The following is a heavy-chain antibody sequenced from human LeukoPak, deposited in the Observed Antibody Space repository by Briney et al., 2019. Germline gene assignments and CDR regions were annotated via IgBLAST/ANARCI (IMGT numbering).Heavy chain of an antibody. V-gene: IGHV6-1*01. J-gene: IGHJ4*02. CDR3: ARGAVRGGTNFDY. Sequence: SPTLSLTCAISGDSVSGSPAVWNWLRQSPSRGLEWLGRANYRSKWYIDYAVSVKGRITITPDTSKNQFSLQLNSVTPEDTAVYYCARGAVRGGTNFDYWGQGTLVTVSS. CDR1: GDSVSGSPAV. CDR2: ANYRSKWYI. D-gene: IGHD3-10*01.